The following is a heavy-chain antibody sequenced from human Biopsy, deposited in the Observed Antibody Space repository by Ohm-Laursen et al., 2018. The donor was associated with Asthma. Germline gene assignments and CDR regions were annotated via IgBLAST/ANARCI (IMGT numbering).Heavy chain of an antibody. V-gene: IGHV3-30*03. CDR3: ARQSGQDYGDSSGFDI. J-gene: IGHJ3*02. CDR2: VSSDGHNK. Sequence: SLSLSCAASGFVFSLCGMHWVRQGPGPGLERVALVSSDGHNKYYEDSVKGRFTISRDNSRKRLYLQINRLTVEDSAVYFCARQSGQDYGDSSGFDIWGQGTKVAVSS. CDR1: GFVFSLCG. D-gene: IGHD3-22*01.